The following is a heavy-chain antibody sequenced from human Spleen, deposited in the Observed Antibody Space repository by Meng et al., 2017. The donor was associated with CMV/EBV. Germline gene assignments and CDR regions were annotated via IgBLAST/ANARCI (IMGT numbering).Heavy chain of an antibody. J-gene: IGHJ3*02. D-gene: IGHD1-1*01. CDR3: VQGQTDAFDI. CDR2: IYYSGST. Sequence: SETLSLTCAVYGGSFSGYYWSWIRQPPGKGLEWIGSIYYSGSTYYNPSLKSRVTISVDTSKNQFSLKLSSVTAADTAVYYCVQGQTDAFDIWGQGTMVTVSS. CDR1: GGSFSGYY. V-gene: IGHV4-34*01.